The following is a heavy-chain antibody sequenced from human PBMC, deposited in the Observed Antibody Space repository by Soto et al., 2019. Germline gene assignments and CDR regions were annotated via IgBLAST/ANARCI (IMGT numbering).Heavy chain of an antibody. V-gene: IGHV4-59*01. CDR3: ARRRVAATDNWFDP. CDR1: GGSISSYY. D-gene: IGHD2-15*01. CDR2: IYYSGST. J-gene: IGHJ5*02. Sequence: PSETLSLTCTVSGGSISSYYWSWIRQPPGKGLEWIGYIYYSGSTNYNPSLKSRVTISVDTSKNQFSLKLSSVTAADTAVYYCARRRVAATDNWFDPWGQGTLVTVSS.